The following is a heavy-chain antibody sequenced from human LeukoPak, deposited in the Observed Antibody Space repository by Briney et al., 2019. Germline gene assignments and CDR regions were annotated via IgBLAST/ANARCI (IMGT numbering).Heavy chain of an antibody. CDR3: ARETRDSSGPTHQAGPYYFDY. J-gene: IGHJ4*02. V-gene: IGHV3-21*06. Sequence: GGSLRLSCAASGFTFSSFAMNWVRQAPGKGLEWISSISSSSSHIYYVDSVEGRFTISRDNAKTSLFLQMNSLRAEDTAVYYCARETRDSSGPTHQAGPYYFDYWGQGTLVTVSS. CDR2: ISSSSSHI. D-gene: IGHD3-22*01. CDR1: GFTFSSFA.